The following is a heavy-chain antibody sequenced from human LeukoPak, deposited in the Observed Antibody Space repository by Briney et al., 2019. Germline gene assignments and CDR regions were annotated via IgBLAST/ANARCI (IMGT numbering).Heavy chain of an antibody. Sequence: GGSLRLSCAASGFTVSSNYMSWVRQAPGKGLEWVSVIYSGGSTYYADSVKGRFTISRDNSKNTLCLQMNSLRAEDTAVYYCARLRLFEGLDVWGQGTTVTVSS. CDR2: IYSGGST. J-gene: IGHJ6*02. V-gene: IGHV3-66*01. D-gene: IGHD3-10*02. CDR3: ARLRLFEGLDV. CDR1: GFTVSSNY.